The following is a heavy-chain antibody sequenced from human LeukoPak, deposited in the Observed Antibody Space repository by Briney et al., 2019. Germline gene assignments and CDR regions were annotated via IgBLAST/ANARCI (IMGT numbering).Heavy chain of an antibody. CDR1: GGSFSGYY. CDR3: ASGSCNYFDY. V-gene: IGHV4-34*01. J-gene: IGHJ4*02. Sequence: SETLSLTCAVYGGSFSGYYWSWIRQPPGKGLEWIGEINHSGSTNYNPSLKSRVTISVDTSKNQFSLKLSSVTAADTAVYYCASGSCNYFDYRGQGTLVTVSS. D-gene: IGHD2-15*01. CDR2: INHSGST.